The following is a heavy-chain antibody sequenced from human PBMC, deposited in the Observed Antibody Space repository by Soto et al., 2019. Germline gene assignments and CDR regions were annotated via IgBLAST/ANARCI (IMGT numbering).Heavy chain of an antibody. Sequence: VQLVESGGGLVKPGGSLRLSCAASGFTFSSYSMNWVRQAPGKGLEWVSSISSSSSYIYYADSVKGRFTISRDNAKNSVYLQVNSLRAEDRGVYYCAREVPDAASGFDPWGQGTLVTVSS. V-gene: IGHV3-21*01. CDR1: GFTFSSYS. J-gene: IGHJ5*02. D-gene: IGHD2-2*01. CDR2: ISSSSSYI. CDR3: AREVPDAASGFDP.